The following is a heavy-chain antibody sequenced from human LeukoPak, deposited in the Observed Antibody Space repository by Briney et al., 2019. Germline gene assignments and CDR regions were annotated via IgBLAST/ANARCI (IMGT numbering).Heavy chain of an antibody. V-gene: IGHV1-2*02. D-gene: IGHD2-2*01. J-gene: IGHJ6*02. CDR2: XXXXXXGT. CDR1: XXXXXXXX. CDR3: ARDHCTSSGCYEYYYYGMDV. Sequence: ASVKVSCKASXXXXXXXXXXXVXXXXXQXXEXMXXXXXXXXGTNSAXKFQGRVTMTRDTSVSTAYMELSRLRSDDTAVYYCARDHCTSSGCYEYYYYGMDVWGQGTTVTVSS.